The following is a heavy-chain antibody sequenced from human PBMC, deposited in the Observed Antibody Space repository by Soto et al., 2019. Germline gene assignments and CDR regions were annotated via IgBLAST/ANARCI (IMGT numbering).Heavy chain of an antibody. J-gene: IGHJ5*02. V-gene: IGHV4-59*01. CDR2: IYYSGST. CDR3: ARDLIYDILTGYRWFDP. Sequence: SETLSLTCTVSGGSISSYYWSWIRQPPGKGLEWIGYIYYSGSTNYNPSLKSRVTISVDTSKNQFSLKLSSVTAADTAVYYCARDLIYDILTGYRWFDPWGQGTLVTVSS. CDR1: GGSISSYY. D-gene: IGHD3-9*01.